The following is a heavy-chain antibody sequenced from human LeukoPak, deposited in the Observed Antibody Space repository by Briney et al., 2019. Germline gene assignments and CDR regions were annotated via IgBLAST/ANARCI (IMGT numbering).Heavy chain of an antibody. Sequence: PGGSLRLSWAASGFTFSSYAMSWVRQAPGKGLEWVSAISGSGGSTYYADSVKGRFTISRDNSKNTLYLQMNSLRAEDTAVYYCAKNRFRQYYYGSGSYYNVDYFDYWGQGTLVTVSS. D-gene: IGHD3-10*01. V-gene: IGHV3-23*01. CDR2: ISGSGGST. J-gene: IGHJ4*02. CDR1: GFTFSSYA. CDR3: AKNRFRQYYYGSGSYYNVDYFDY.